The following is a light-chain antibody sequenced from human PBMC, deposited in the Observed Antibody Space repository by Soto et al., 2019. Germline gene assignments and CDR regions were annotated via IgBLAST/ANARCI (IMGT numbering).Light chain of an antibody. Sequence: EVVLTQSPATLSLSPGERATLSCRASQSVRTSLAWYQHKPGQAPRLVIYDASLRANGVPARFGGSGSGTDFTLTISSLEPEDFAVYYCQQRNSWPPTFTFGQGTRLEIK. CDR1: QSVRTS. CDR3: QQRNSWPPTFT. J-gene: IGKJ5*01. V-gene: IGKV3-11*01. CDR2: DAS.